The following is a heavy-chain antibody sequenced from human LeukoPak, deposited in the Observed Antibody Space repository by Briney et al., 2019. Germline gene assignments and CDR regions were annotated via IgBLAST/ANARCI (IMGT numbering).Heavy chain of an antibody. D-gene: IGHD3-16*01. CDR2: IHYSGGIT. V-gene: IGHV4-59*08. CDR3: ARITFVGEGYGMDV. CDR1: GGSISSYY. Sequence: SETLSLTCTVSGGSISSYYWSWIRQPPGKGLEWIGYIHYSGGITYYNPSLKSRVTISVDTSKNQFSLCLSSVTAADTAVYYCARITFVGEGYGMDVWGQGTTVTVSS. J-gene: IGHJ6*02.